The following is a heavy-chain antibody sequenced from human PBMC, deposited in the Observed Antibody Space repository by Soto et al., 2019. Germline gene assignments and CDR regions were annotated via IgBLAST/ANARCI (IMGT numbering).Heavy chain of an antibody. CDR1: AYTFSKYD. Sequence: SVKVSCKTSAYTFSKYDISWVRQAPGQGLEWMGLISANSGRANYAQKLQGRVTMTTDTSTSTAYMELRSLRSDDTAVYYCVRQYYDFWTDFPDFDYWGQGTLVTVSS. V-gene: IGHV1-18*01. D-gene: IGHD3-3*01. CDR3: VRQYYDFWTDFPDFDY. CDR2: ISANSGRA. J-gene: IGHJ4*02.